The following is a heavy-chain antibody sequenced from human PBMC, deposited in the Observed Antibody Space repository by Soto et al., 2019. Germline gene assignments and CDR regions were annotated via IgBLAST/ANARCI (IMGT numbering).Heavy chain of an antibody. CDR3: ARQGYYDLLSGYYLFDY. J-gene: IGHJ4*02. Sequence: SETLSLTCTVSGGFMISYYWSWIRQPPWRGLEWIGFIYYAGSTKYNPSLNSRVTISVDTSKNQFSLTVTSVTAADTAVYYCARQGYYDLLSGYYLFDYWGQGILVTVS. D-gene: IGHD3-3*01. V-gene: IGHV4-59*08. CDR1: GGFMISYY. CDR2: IYYAGST.